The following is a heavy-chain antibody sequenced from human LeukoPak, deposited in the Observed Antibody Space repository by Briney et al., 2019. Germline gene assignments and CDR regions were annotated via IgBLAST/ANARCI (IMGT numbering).Heavy chain of an antibody. Sequence: PSGTLSLTCAVYGGSFGGYYWSWIRQPPGKGLEWIGEIKHNGSTKYNPSLKSRVTISVDTSKNQFSLKLSSVTAADTAVYYCARGRPAMDNWGQGTLVTLSS. CDR1: GGSFGGYY. D-gene: IGHD5-18*01. CDR2: IKHNGST. CDR3: ARGRPAMDN. V-gene: IGHV4-34*01. J-gene: IGHJ4*02.